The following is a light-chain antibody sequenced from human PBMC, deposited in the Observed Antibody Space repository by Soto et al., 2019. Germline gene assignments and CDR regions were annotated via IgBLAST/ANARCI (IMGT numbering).Light chain of an antibody. Sequence: TVMTQSPDILSVSPGERATLSYRASQSISDNLAWYIQTPGQAPRLLIYGASTRATGIPARFTGSGSGTDFTLTINSLQSEDFAVYYCHQYRNWPPTFGPGTKVDIK. CDR2: GAS. CDR3: HQYRNWPPT. V-gene: IGKV3-15*01. J-gene: IGKJ3*01. CDR1: QSISDN.